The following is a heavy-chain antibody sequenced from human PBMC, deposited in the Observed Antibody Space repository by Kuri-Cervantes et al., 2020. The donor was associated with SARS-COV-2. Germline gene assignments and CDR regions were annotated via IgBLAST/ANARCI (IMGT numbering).Heavy chain of an antibody. V-gene: IGHV3-33*08. Sequence: GGSLRLSCAASGFTFSSYGMHWVRQAPGKGLEWVAVIWSDGSNKYYADSVKGRFTISRDNSKNTLYLQMNSLRAEDTAVYHCARVLRGYSGYELFDYWGQGTLVTVSS. J-gene: IGHJ4*02. CDR2: IWSDGSNK. CDR3: ARVLRGYSGYELFDY. CDR1: GFTFSSYG. D-gene: IGHD5-12*01.